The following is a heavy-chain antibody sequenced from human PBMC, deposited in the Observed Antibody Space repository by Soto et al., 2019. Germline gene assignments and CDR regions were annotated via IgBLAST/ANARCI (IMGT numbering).Heavy chain of an antibody. V-gene: IGHV5-51*01. CDR2: IYPGDSDT. J-gene: IGHJ6*02. CDR1: GYSFTRYW. Sequence: GESLTIAVTCSGYSFTRYWIGWVRQMPGKGLEWMGIIYPGDSDTRYSPSFQGQVTISADKSISTAYLQWSSLKASDTAMYYCARANYDILTGSPNYYYYYGMDVWGQGTTVTVSS. D-gene: IGHD3-9*01. CDR3: ARANYDILTGSPNYYYYYGMDV.